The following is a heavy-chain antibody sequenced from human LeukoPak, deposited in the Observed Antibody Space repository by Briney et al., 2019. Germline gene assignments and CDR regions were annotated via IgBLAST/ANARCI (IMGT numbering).Heavy chain of an antibody. CDR1: GGSISSYY. Sequence: SETLSLTCSVSGGSISSYYWSWIRQPAGKGLEWIGRIYASGGTDYNPSLKSRVTMSVDTSKNQFSLKLWTVTAADTAVYYCARESKSYDGSGYYHDSWGQGTLVTVSS. D-gene: IGHD3-22*01. CDR2: IYASGGT. V-gene: IGHV4-4*07. J-gene: IGHJ4*02. CDR3: ARESKSYDGSGYYHDS.